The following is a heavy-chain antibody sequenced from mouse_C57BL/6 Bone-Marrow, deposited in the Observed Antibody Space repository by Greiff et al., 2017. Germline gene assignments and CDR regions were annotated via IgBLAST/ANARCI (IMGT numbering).Heavy chain of an antibody. J-gene: IGHJ3*01. CDR1: GFNIKDDY. V-gene: IGHV14-4*01. D-gene: IGHD2-4*01. Sequence: VQLQQSGAELVRPGASVKLSCTASGFNIKDDYMHWVKQRPEQGLEWIGWIDPENGDTEYASKFQGKATITADTSSNTAYLQPSSLTSEDTAVYYCTSLIYYDYGLFAYWGQGTLVTVSA. CDR2: IDPENGDT. CDR3: TSLIYYDYGLFAY.